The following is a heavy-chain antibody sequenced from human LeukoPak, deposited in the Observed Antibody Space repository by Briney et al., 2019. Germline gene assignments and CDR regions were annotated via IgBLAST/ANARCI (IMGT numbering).Heavy chain of an antibody. Sequence: SETLSLTCTVSGGSISSSSYYWGWIRQPPGKGLEWIGSIYYSGSTYYNPSLKSRVTISVDTSKNQFSLKLSSVTAADTAVYYCASSYDFWSGYPFYYWGQGTLVTVSS. D-gene: IGHD3-3*01. CDR3: ASSYDFWSGYPFYY. V-gene: IGHV4-39*07. J-gene: IGHJ4*02. CDR2: IYYSGST. CDR1: GGSISSSSYY.